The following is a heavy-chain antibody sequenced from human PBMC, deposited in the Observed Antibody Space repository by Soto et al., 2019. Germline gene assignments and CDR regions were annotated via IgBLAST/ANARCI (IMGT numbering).Heavy chain of an antibody. D-gene: IGHD2-2*01. CDR1: GVSFIGYY. J-gene: IGHJ6*03. CDR3: ARGQAEYQYCSSTCCDSPDYYYYYMDF. V-gene: IGHV4-34*01. CDR2: INHSGST. Sequence: SATLSLTCAVYGVSFIGYYWSWILQPPGKGLEWIGEINHSGSTNYNPSLKSRVTISVDTSKNQFSLKLSSVTAADTAVYYCARGQAEYQYCSSTCCDSPDYYYYYMDFWGTGTMVNVSS.